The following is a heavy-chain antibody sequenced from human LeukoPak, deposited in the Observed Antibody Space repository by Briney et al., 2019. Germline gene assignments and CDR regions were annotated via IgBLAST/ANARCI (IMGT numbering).Heavy chain of an antibody. CDR3: ARDTRHYDFWSGYYDY. CDR2: ISSSSSYI. CDR1: GFTFSSYS. D-gene: IGHD3-3*01. V-gene: IGHV3-21*04. J-gene: IGHJ4*02. Sequence: GGSLRLSCAASGFTFSSYSMNWVRQAPGKGLEWVSSISSSSSYIYYADSVKGRFTISRDNAKNSLYLQMNSLRAEDTAVYYCARDTRHYDFWSGYYDYWGQGTLVTVSS.